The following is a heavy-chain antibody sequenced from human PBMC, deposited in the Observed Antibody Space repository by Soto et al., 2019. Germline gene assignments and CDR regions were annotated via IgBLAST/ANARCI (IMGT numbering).Heavy chain of an antibody. J-gene: IGHJ6*03. CDR2: IYSGGST. Sequence: PGGSLRLSCAASGFTVSSNYMSWVRQAPGKGLEWVSVIYSGGSTYYADSVKGRFTISRDNSKNTLYLQMNSLRAEDTAVYYCARNFGTNPGRKYYYYYYMDVWGKGTTVTVSS. CDR1: GFTVSSNY. V-gene: IGHV3-66*01. CDR3: ARNFGTNPGRKYYYYYYMDV. D-gene: IGHD2-8*01.